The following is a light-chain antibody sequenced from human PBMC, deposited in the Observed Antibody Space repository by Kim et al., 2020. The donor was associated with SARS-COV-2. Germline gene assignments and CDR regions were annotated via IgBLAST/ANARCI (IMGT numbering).Light chain of an antibody. CDR1: SLRRFY. CDR3: NSRDSSGNSYF. J-gene: IGLJ1*01. Sequence: SSELTQDPAVSVALGQTVRITCQGDSLRRFYASWYQLKPGQAPVFVVYGKNNRPSGIPDRFSGSSSGNTASLTITGAQAEDEADYYCNSRDSSGNSYFFGTGTKVTVL. V-gene: IGLV3-19*01. CDR2: GKN.